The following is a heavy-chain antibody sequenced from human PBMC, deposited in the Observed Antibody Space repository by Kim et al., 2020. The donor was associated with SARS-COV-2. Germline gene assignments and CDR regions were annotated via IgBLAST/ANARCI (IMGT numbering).Heavy chain of an antibody. V-gene: IGHV3-11*06. CDR3: ARGGGLRYFDWLFFTY. CDR2: ISSSSSYT. D-gene: IGHD3-9*01. CDR1: GFTFSDYY. J-gene: IGHJ4*02. Sequence: GGSLRLSCAASGFTFSDYYMSWIRQAPGKGLEWVSYISSSSSYTNYADSVKGRFTISRDNAKNSLYLQMNSLRAEDTAVYYCARGGGLRYFDWLFFTYWGQGTLVTVSS.